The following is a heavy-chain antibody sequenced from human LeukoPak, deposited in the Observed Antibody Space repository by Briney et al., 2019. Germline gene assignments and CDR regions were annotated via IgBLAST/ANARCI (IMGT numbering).Heavy chain of an antibody. V-gene: IGHV3-23*01. D-gene: IGHD3-16*01. J-gene: IGHJ1*01. Sequence: GGSLRLSCAASGFTFSSYSMNWVRQAPGKGLEWVSAISGSGGSTYYADSVKGRFTISRDNAKNTLYLQMNSLRAEDTAVYFCLYGGYFQHWGQGTLVTVSS. CDR1: GFTFSSYS. CDR3: LYGGYFQH. CDR2: ISGSGGST.